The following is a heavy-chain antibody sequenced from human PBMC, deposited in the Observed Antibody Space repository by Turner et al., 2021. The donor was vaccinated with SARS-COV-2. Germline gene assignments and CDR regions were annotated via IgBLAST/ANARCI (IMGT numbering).Heavy chain of an antibody. CDR1: GITSTSYS. V-gene: IGHV3-23*01. CDR3: AKGGWGAFDY. Sequence: EVQLLESGGGLVQPGGSLGPPWAASGITSTSYSMGWVRQAPGKGLEWVSSISGSGVTTYYADSVKGRFTISRDSFNNMVYLQMNSLRADDMAVYYCAKGGWGAFDYWGQGTLVTVSS. J-gene: IGHJ4*02. D-gene: IGHD3-16*01. CDR2: ISGSGVTT.